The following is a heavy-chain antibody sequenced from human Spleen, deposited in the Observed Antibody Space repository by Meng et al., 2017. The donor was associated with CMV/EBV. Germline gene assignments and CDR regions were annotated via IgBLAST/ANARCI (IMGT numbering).Heavy chain of an antibody. V-gene: IGHV3-30*02. CDR1: GLTFSWYG. CDR3: AKSRDGYNHGLDF. D-gene: IGHD5-24*01. Sequence: GESLKISCAASGLTFSWYGMHWVRQAPGKGLEWVTFIQYDGTNKYYADSVRGRFTISRDNSKNTLYLQMTSLTAADTGVYYCAKSRDGYNHGLDFRGQGILVTVSS. CDR2: IQYDGTNK. J-gene: IGHJ4*02.